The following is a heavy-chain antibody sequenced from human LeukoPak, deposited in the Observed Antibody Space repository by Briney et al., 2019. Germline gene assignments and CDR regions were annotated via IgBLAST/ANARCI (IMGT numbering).Heavy chain of an antibody. D-gene: IGHD3-9*01. Sequence: GGSLRLSCAASGFTFSSYGMHWVRQAPGKGLEWVAVIWNDGSNKYYADSVKGRFTISRANSKRTIYLQMNSLRAEDTAVYYCARDGKNYDIFIGYYAEYHFDYWGPGTLGTVSS. CDR1: GFTFSSYG. V-gene: IGHV3-33*01. CDR2: IWNDGSNK. J-gene: IGHJ4*02. CDR3: ARDGKNYDIFIGYYAEYHFDY.